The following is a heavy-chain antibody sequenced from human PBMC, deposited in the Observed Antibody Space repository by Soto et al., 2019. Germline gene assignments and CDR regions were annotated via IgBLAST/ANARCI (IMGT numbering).Heavy chain of an antibody. CDR2: INPSGGST. J-gene: IGHJ4*02. CDR3: ARAPDHRYSSSYFDY. D-gene: IGHD6-13*01. CDR1: GYTFTSYY. V-gene: IGHV1-46*01. Sequence: QVQLVQSGAEVKKPGASVKVSCKASGYTFTSYYMHWVRQAPGQGLEWMGIINPSGGSTSYAQKCQGRVTMTRDTSTSTVYRELSSLRSEDTAVYYCARAPDHRYSSSYFDYWGQGTLVTVSS.